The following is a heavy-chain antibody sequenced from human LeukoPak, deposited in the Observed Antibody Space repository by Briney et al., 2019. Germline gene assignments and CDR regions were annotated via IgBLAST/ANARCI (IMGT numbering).Heavy chain of an antibody. V-gene: IGHV4-4*07. CDR3: ARIFPRGKYCSSTSCPGTYFDY. J-gene: IGHJ4*02. CDR1: GGSISSYY. D-gene: IGHD2-2*01. Sequence: SETLSLTCTVSGGSISSYYWSWIRQPAGKGLEWIGRIYTSGSTNYNPSLKSRVTMSVDTSKNQFSLKLSSVTAADTAVYYCARIFPRGKYCSSTSCPGTYFDYWGQGTLVTVSS. CDR2: IYTSGST.